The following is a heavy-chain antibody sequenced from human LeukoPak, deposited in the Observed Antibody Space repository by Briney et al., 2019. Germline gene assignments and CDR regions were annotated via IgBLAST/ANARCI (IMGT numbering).Heavy chain of an antibody. D-gene: IGHD6-13*01. V-gene: IGHV4-59*01. Sequence: SETLSLTCIVSGGSISNYYWSWIRQPPGKGLEWIGYIYYRGSTNYKPSLKSRLTISVDTSKNQCSLKLSPVTAADTAVYYCARGGGYSSSWDNWFDPWGQGTLVTVSS. CDR3: ARGGGYSSSWDNWFDP. CDR1: GGSISNYY. J-gene: IGHJ5*02. CDR2: IYYRGST.